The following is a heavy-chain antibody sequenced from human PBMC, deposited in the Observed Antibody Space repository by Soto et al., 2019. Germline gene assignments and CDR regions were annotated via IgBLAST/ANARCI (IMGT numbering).Heavy chain of an antibody. CDR2: IYYSGST. V-gene: IGHV4-59*01. Sequence: PSLTCTVSGGSISSYYWSWIRQPPGKGLEWIGYIYYSGSTNYNPSLKSRVTISVDTSKNQFPLKLSSVTAADTAVYYCARDLKDSSGYYYWVFDYWGQGTLVTVSS. D-gene: IGHD3-22*01. CDR3: ARDLKDSSGYYYWVFDY. J-gene: IGHJ4*02. CDR1: GGSISSYY.